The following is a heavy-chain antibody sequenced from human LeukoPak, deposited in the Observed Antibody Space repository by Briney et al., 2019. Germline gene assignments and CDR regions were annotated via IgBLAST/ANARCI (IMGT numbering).Heavy chain of an antibody. D-gene: IGHD6-13*01. Sequence: GASLQISCKGSGSIFTSYWIGWVRQLPGKGLEWMGIIYPGDSDTRYSPSFQGQVTISADKSISTAYLQWSSLKASDTAMYYCARLTAAAGTDTTHYFDYWGQGTLVTVSS. J-gene: IGHJ4*02. V-gene: IGHV5-51*01. CDR3: ARLTAAAGTDTTHYFDY. CDR2: IYPGDSDT. CDR1: GSIFTSYW.